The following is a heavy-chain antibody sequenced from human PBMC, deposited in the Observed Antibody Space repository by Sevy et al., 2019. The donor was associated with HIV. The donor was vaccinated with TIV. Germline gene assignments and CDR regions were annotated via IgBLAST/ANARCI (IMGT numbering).Heavy chain of an antibody. D-gene: IGHD3-22*01. Sequence: GGSLRLSCAASGFSVSNSYMSWVRQAPGKGLQWVSVIYSGDSTYYTDSVKDRFTISRDNSKNTLYLQMNSLRAEDTAVYYCARLGVYYYDSSGYYTTGHAFDIWGQGTMVTVSS. CDR1: GFSVSNSY. V-gene: IGHV3-53*01. CDR3: ARLGVYYYDSSGYYTTGHAFDI. J-gene: IGHJ3*02. CDR2: IYSGDST.